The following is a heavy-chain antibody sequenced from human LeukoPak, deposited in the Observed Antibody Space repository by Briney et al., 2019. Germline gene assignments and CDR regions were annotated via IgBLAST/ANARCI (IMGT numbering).Heavy chain of an antibody. CDR1: GGSISSYY. V-gene: IGHV4-59*01. D-gene: IGHD6-6*01. CDR3: AREWEYSSSSFGFDY. Sequence: SETLSLTCTVSGGSISSYYWSWIRQPPGTGLEWIGYIYYTGSTNYNPSLKSRVTISVDTSKNQFSLKLSSVTAADTAVYYCAREWEYSSSSFGFDYWGQGTLVTVSS. J-gene: IGHJ4*02. CDR2: IYYTGST.